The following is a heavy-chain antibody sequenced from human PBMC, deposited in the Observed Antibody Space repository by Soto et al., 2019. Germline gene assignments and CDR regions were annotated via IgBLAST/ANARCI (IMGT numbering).Heavy chain of an antibody. D-gene: IGHD3-22*01. CDR3: TRQSDRSGYSTDH. J-gene: IGHJ4*02. CDR1: GDSISSDNYY. CDR2: IYYSGIT. Sequence: SETLSLTCPVSGDSISSDNYYWGWIRQPPGKGLEWIGTIYYSGITYYNASLKSRATIFVDTSRTRFSLKLTPVTAADTAVYYCTRQSDRSGYSTDHWGQGTLVTVSS. V-gene: IGHV4-39*01.